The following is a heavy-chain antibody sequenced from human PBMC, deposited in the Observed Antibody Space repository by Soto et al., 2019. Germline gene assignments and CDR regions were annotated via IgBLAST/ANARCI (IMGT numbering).Heavy chain of an antibody. CDR1: GFSLTTNQVG. J-gene: IGHJ4*02. CDR3: VHAYGDVGDH. CDR2: IYWDDDK. Sequence: QITLKESGPTLLKPTQTLTLTCTFSGFSLTTNQVGVGWARQPPGKALEWLAFIYWDDDKRYRPSLESRVTITKDTSKNQVDLIMTNTDPMDTGTYYCVHAYGDVGDHWGQGLLVTVSS. D-gene: IGHD2-21*02. V-gene: IGHV2-5*02.